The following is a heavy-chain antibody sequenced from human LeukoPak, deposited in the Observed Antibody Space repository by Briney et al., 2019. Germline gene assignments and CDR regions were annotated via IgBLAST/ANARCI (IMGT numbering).Heavy chain of an antibody. CDR2: IYTSGST. D-gene: IGHD6-13*01. CDR1: GGSISSGSYY. Sequence: SQTLSLTCTVSGGSISSGSYYWSWIRQPAGKGLEWIGRIYTSGSTNYNPSLKSRVTISVDTSKNQFSLKLSSVTAAHTAVYYCARDGGPSSTVPPYYYYYMDVWGKGTTVTVSS. CDR3: ARDGGPSSTVPPYYYYYMDV. J-gene: IGHJ6*03. V-gene: IGHV4-61*02.